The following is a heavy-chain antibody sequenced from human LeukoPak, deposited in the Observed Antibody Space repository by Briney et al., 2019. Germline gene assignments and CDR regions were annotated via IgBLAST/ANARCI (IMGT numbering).Heavy chain of an antibody. CDR2: MNPNSGNT. Sequence: ASVKVSCKASGYTFTGYYMHWVRQAPGQGLEWMGWMNPNSGNTGYAQKLQGRVTMTRNTSISTAYMELSSLRSEDTAVYYCARILAAAGTSDYWGQGTLVTVSS. D-gene: IGHD6-13*01. CDR3: ARILAAAGTSDY. CDR1: GYTFTGYY. V-gene: IGHV1-8*02. J-gene: IGHJ4*02.